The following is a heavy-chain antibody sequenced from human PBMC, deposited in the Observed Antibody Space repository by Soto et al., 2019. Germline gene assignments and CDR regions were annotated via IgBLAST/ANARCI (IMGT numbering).Heavy chain of an antibody. J-gene: IGHJ4*02. Sequence: GGSLRLSCAASGFTFSSYAVSWVRQAPGKGPEWISSISGSGSTIYYADSVKGRFTISRDNSKNTLYLQMSSLRAEDTAVYYCAKVFYYYDSSGYYYFDYWGQGTLVTVPS. D-gene: IGHD3-22*01. CDR1: GFTFSSYA. V-gene: IGHV3-23*01. CDR3: AKVFYYYDSSGYYYFDY. CDR2: ISGSGSTI.